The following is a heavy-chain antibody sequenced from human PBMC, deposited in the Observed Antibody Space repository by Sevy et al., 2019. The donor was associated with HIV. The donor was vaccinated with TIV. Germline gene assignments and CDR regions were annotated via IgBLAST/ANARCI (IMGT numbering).Heavy chain of an antibody. V-gene: IGHV3-30*04. CDR1: GFRFSIHS. D-gene: IGHD6-25*01. CDR2: LLHGGSRQ. CDR3: ARDSNVYDSGGSLDS. J-gene: IGHJ4*02. Sequence: GSLRLSCTASGFRFSIHSMHWVRQAPGKGPEWVSFLLHGGSRQGYADSVKGRFIISRDNSKNTVYLEMSGLRPEDTATYYCARDSNVYDSGGSLDSWGQGTLVTVSS.